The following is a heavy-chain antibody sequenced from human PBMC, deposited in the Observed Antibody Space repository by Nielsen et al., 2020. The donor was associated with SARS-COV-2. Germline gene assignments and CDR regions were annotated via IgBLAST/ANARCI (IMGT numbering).Heavy chain of an antibody. CDR3: ARDRYEGYFDY. Sequence: GGSLRLSCAASGFTFSSYGMHWVRQAPGKGLEWVAVISYDGSNKYYADSVKGRFTISRDNSKNTLYLQMNSLRAEDTAVYYCARDRYEGYFDYWGQGTLVTVSS. V-gene: IGHV3-30*03. CDR1: GFTFSSYG. CDR2: ISYDGSNK. D-gene: IGHD1-1*01. J-gene: IGHJ4*02.